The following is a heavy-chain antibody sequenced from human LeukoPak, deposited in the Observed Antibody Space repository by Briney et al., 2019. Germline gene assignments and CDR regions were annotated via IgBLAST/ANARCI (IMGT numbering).Heavy chain of an antibody. CDR3: ARDQITIFGVVTFDP. V-gene: IGHV4-4*07. D-gene: IGHD3-3*01. Sequence: SETLSLTCTVSGGSISSYYWSWIRQPAGKGLEWIGRIYTSGSTNYNPSLKSRVTISVDTSKNQFSLKLSSVTAADTAVYYCARDQITIFGVVTFDPWGQGTLVTVSS. J-gene: IGHJ5*02. CDR1: GGSISSYY. CDR2: IYTSGST.